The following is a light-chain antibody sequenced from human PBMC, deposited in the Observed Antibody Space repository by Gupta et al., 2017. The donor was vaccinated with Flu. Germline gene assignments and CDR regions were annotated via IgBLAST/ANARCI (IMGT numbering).Light chain of an antibody. CDR3: QQGRA. Sequence: EASNRATGIPARFSGSGSGTDFTLTISSLEPEDFAVYYCQQGRAFGQGTRLEIK. J-gene: IGKJ5*01. CDR2: EAS. V-gene: IGKV3-11*01.